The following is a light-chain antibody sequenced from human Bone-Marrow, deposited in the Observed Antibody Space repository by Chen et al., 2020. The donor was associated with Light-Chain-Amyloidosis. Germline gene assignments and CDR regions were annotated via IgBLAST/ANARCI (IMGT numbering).Light chain of an antibody. Sequence: QSALTQPASVSGSPGQSITISCTGTSSDVGGDNHVSWYQQHPDKAPKLMIYDVTNRPSWVPDRFSGSESDNTASLTVSVLQPEDEADYFCSSYTITNALVFGSGTRVTVL. J-gene: IGLJ1*01. V-gene: IGLV2-14*01. CDR3: SSYTITNALV. CDR1: SSDVGGDNH. CDR2: DVT.